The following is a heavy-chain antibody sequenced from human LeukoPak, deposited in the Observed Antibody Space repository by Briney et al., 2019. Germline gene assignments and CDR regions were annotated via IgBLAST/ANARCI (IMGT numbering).Heavy chain of an antibody. J-gene: IGHJ3*02. CDR1: GFTFSSYA. V-gene: IGHV3-30*04. Sequence: GRSLRLPCAASGFTFSSYAMHWVRQAPGKGLEWVAVISYDGSSKYYADSVKGRFTISRDNSKNTLYLQMNSLRTEDTAVYYCARERWFGEADEVGAFDIWGQGTMVTVSS. D-gene: IGHD3-10*01. CDR2: ISYDGSSK. CDR3: ARERWFGEADEVGAFDI.